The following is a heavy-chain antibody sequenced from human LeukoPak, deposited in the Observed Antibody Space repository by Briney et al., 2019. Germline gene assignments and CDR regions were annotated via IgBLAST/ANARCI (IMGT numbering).Heavy chain of an antibody. J-gene: IGHJ4*02. Sequence: ASVKVSCKASGYAFTDYYIHWVRQAPGQGLEWVGWINPISGGTIYVQKFQGRVTMTRDTSISTLYMELSRLRSDDTAVYYCARSTGTTFGFSDYWGPGTLVTV. CDR3: ARSTGTTFGFSDY. V-gene: IGHV1-2*02. CDR1: GYAFTDYY. CDR2: INPISGGT. D-gene: IGHD3-16*01.